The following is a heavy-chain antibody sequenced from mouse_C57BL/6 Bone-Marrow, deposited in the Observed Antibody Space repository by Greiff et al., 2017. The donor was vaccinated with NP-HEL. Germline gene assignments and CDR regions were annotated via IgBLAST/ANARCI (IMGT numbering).Heavy chain of an antibody. Sequence: VHVKQSGAELVRPGASVKLSCTASGFTIKDDYMHWVKQRPEQGLEWIGWIDPENGDTEYASKFQGKATITADTSSNTAYLQLSSLTSEDTAVYYCTTEYPYWGQGTTLTVSS. J-gene: IGHJ2*01. CDR2: IDPENGDT. D-gene: IGHD5-2*01. CDR3: TTEYPY. CDR1: GFTIKDDY. V-gene: IGHV14-4*01.